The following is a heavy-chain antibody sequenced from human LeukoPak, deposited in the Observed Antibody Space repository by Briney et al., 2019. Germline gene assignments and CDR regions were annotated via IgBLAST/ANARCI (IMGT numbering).Heavy chain of an antibody. D-gene: IGHD6-19*01. V-gene: IGHV3-74*01. CDR3: ARGHVPGTTRHWDF. CDR1: GFTFSSHW. CDR2: IRGDENEI. Sequence: GGSLTLSCEASGFTFSSHWMHWVRQVPGKGLVWVARIRGDENEIDYADSVKGRFTISSDNAKNTLYLQMNSLRVEDTAVYFCARGHVPGTTRHWDFWGQGALVTVSS. J-gene: IGHJ4*02.